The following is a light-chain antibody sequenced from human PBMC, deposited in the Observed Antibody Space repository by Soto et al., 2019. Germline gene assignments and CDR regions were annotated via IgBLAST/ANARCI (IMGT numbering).Light chain of an antibody. V-gene: IGKV3-20*01. CDR3: QQYGSSPGT. CDR1: QSISSTH. Sequence: EIVLTQSPDTLSLSPRERATLSCRASQSISSTHLVWYQQKPGQAPSLLIFGASSRATGIPDRFSGSGSGTDFTLTISGLEPEDFAVYYCQQYGSSPGTFGQGTKVAIK. CDR2: GAS. J-gene: IGKJ1*01.